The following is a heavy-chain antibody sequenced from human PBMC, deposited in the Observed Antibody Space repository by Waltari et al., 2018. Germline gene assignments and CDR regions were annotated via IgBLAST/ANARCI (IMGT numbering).Heavy chain of an antibody. CDR2: MNPYRGNT. Sequence: QVQLVQSGAEVKKPGASVKVSCKASGYTFTSYDINWVRQATGQGVEWKGGMNPYRGNTGYAQKFQGRVTITRNTSISTAYMELSSLRSEDTAVYYCARGRRIAARLRNYYMDVWGKGTTVTVSS. CDR3: ARGRRIAARLRNYYMDV. J-gene: IGHJ6*03. CDR1: GYTFTSYD. D-gene: IGHD6-13*01. V-gene: IGHV1-8*03.